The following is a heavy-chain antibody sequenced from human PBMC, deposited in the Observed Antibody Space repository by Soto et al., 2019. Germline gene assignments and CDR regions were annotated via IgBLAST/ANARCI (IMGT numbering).Heavy chain of an antibody. J-gene: IGHJ6*02. Sequence: SETQSLTCPFAGFSISSGFYYLSWIRPHPGKGLEWIGYIYYSGSTYYNPSLKSRVTISVDTSKNQFSLKLSSVTAADTAVYYCVRERQYQRDYYYYAMDVWGQGTTVNVSS. CDR2: IYYSGST. CDR1: GFSISSGFYY. D-gene: IGHD2-2*01. V-gene: IGHV4-31*03. CDR3: VRERQYQRDYYYYAMDV.